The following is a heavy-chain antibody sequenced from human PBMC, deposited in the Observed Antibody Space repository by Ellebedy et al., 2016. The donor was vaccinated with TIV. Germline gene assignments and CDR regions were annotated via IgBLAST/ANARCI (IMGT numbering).Heavy chain of an antibody. Sequence: AASVKVSCKASGNTFTSYALSWVRQAPGQGLQWMGWINTYTGNSTYAQDFTGRCVFSLNTSVSTAYLQISSLKAADTAVYYCGSGATWGMDVWGQGATVTVSS. CDR1: GNTFTSYA. CDR2: INTYTGNS. J-gene: IGHJ6*02. CDR3: GSGATWGMDV. D-gene: IGHD1-26*01. V-gene: IGHV7-4-1*02.